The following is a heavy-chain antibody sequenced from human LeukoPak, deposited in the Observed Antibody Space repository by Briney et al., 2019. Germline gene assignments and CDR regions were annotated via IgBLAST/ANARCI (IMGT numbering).Heavy chain of an antibody. V-gene: IGHV1-2*02. Sequence: ASAKVSCKASGYTFTGYFMHSVRQAPRQGLEWMGWINPNSGGTSYLQNFQGRVTMTRDTSISTAYMDLSRLRSEDTAVYYGARGRPGDYFDYWGQGTLVTVSS. J-gene: IGHJ4*02. CDR3: ARGRPGDYFDY. CDR2: INPNSGGT. D-gene: IGHD6-25*01. CDR1: GYTFTGYF.